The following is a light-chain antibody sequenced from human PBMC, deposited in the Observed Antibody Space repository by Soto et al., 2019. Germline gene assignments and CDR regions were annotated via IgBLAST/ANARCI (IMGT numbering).Light chain of an antibody. V-gene: IGKV3-11*01. CDR2: DAS. CDR1: QNVRNY. CDR3: QRRTNWPPFT. Sequence: EIVLTQSPATLSLSPGERATLSCRASQNVRNYLAWYQHKPGQAPRLLIYDASNRATGIPARFRGSGSGTDFTLTISRLEPEDVAVYYCQRRTNWPPFTFGGGTKVDIK. J-gene: IGKJ4*01.